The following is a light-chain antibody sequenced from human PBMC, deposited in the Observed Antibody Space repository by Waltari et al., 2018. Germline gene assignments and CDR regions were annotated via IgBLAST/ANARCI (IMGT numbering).Light chain of an antibody. CDR1: SPNLGAGYD. V-gene: IGLV1-40*01. Sequence: QSVLTQPPSVSGAPGQRVTISCTGTSPNLGAGYDVQWYQQLPGTVPKLLLYGVSRRTSGVPDRFSGSTSGTSASLAITGLQAEDEATYYCQSYDSSLIPLFGGGTELTVL. CDR2: GVS. CDR3: QSYDSSLIPL. J-gene: IGLJ3*02.